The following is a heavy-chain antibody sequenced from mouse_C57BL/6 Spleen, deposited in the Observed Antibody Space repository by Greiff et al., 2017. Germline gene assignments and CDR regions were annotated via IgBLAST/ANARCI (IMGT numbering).Heavy chain of an antibody. CDR1: GYTFTSYW. V-gene: IGHV1-55*01. Sequence: QVQLLQPGAELVKPGASVKMSCKASGYTFTSYWITWVKQRPGQGLEWIGDIYPGSGSTNYNEKFKSKATLTVDTSSSTAYMQLSSLTSEDSAVYYCARRVLTRYAMDYWGQGTSVTVAS. J-gene: IGHJ4*01. CDR3: ARRVLTRYAMDY. D-gene: IGHD6-1*01. CDR2: IYPGSGST.